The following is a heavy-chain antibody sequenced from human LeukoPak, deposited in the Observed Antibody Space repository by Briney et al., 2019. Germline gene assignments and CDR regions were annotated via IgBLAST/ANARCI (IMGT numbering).Heavy chain of an antibody. V-gene: IGHV1-46*01. CDR2: INPSGGST. Sequence: ASVKVSCKASGYTFTGYYMHWVRQAPGQGLEWMGIINPSGGSTSYAQKFQGRVTMTRDTSTSTVYMELSSLRSEDTAVYYCARGLRYFDWLTPPNFDYWGRGTLVTVSS. CDR1: GYTFTGYY. J-gene: IGHJ4*02. CDR3: ARGLRYFDWLTPPNFDY. D-gene: IGHD3-9*01.